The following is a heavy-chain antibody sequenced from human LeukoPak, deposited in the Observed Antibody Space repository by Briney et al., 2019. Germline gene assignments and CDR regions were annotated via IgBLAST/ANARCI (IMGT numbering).Heavy chain of an antibody. CDR3: ATHFYDSSGYYSPDY. CDR2: ISYDGSNK. V-gene: IGHV3-30-3*01. J-gene: IGHJ4*02. CDR1: GFTFSSYA. D-gene: IGHD3-22*01. Sequence: PGGSLRLSCAASGFTFSSYAMHWVRQAPGKGLEWVAVISYDGSNKYYADSVKGRFTISRDNSKNTLYLQMSSLRAEDTAVYYCATHFYDSSGYYSPDYWGQGTLVTVSS.